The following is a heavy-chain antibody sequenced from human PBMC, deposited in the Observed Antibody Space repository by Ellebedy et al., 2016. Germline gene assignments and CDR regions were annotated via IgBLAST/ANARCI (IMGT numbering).Heavy chain of an antibody. CDR2: ISAYNGDT. CDR1: GYTFTSYG. J-gene: IGHJ4*02. D-gene: IGHD2-2*01. V-gene: IGHV1-18*01. CDR3: ARGGMLYCSSTYCVDY. Sequence: ASVKVSCXASGYTFTSYGFTWMRQAPGQGLEGMGWISAYNGDTRYPQKFRGRVTLTTDTSTDTAYMELNSLTSDDTAVYYCARGGMLYCSSTYCVDYWGQGTLVTVSS.